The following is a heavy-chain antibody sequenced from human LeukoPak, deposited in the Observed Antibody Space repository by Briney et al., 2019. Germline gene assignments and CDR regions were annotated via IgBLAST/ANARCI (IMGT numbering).Heavy chain of an antibody. CDR2: IYYSGST. V-gene: IGHV4-39*01. CDR1: GGSISSSSYY. Sequence: SETLSLTCTVSGGSISSSSYYWGWIRQPPGKGLEWIGSIYYSGSTYYNPSLKSRVTISVDTSKNQFSLKLSSVTAADTAVYYCARHDPPHYDYVWGSYRDYWGQGTLVTVSS. D-gene: IGHD3-16*02. CDR3: ARHDPPHYDYVWGSYRDY. J-gene: IGHJ4*02.